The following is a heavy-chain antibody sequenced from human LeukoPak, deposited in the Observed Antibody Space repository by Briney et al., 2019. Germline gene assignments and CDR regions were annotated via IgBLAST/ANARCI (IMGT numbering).Heavy chain of an antibody. J-gene: IGHJ4*02. Sequence: PGGSLRLSCAASGFTFSSYAMSWVRQAPGKGLEWVSPISGSGGSTYYADSVKGRLTISRDNSKNTLYLQMNSLRAEDTAVYYCAKDRPYYDILTGYLDYWGQGTLVTVSS. CDR3: AKDRPYYDILTGYLDY. D-gene: IGHD3-9*01. V-gene: IGHV3-23*01. CDR2: ISGSGGST. CDR1: GFTFSSYA.